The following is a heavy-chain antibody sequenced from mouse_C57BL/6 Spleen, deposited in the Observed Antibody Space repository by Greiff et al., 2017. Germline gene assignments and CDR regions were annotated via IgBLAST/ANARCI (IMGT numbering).Heavy chain of an antibody. CDR2: ISDGGSYT. Sequence: EVKVVESGGGLVKPGGSLKLSCAASGFTFSSYAMSWVRQTPEKRLEWVATISDGGSYTYYPDNVKGRFTISRDNAKNNLYLQMSHLKSEDTAMYYCAREGEYDVPWFAYWGQGTLVTVSA. V-gene: IGHV5-4*01. CDR3: AREGEYDVPWFAY. D-gene: IGHD2-4*01. J-gene: IGHJ3*01. CDR1: GFTFSSYA.